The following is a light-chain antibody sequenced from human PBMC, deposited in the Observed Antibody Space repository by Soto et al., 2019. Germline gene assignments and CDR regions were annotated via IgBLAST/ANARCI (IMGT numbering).Light chain of an antibody. CDR2: LGS. CDR1: HSLLHSNGNIY. Sequence: DIVLTQSPLSLPVTPGEPASISCRSSHSLLHSNGNIYLDGYLQKPGQSRQLLIYLGSIRASGVPDRFSGSGSCTDFTLKITRVEAEDVGVYYCMQAIQAPRTFGLGTKVEIK. J-gene: IGKJ1*01. CDR3: MQAIQAPRT. V-gene: IGKV2-28*01.